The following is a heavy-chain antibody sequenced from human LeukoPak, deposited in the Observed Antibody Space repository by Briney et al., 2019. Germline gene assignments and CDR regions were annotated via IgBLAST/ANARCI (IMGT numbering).Heavy chain of an antibody. CDR2: IYYSGST. CDR1: GGSISSYY. D-gene: IGHD3-3*01. V-gene: IGHV4-59*01. Sequence: PSETLSLTCTVSGGSISSYYWSWIRQPPGKGLEWIGYIYYSGSTNYNPSLKSRVTISVGTSKNQFSLKLSSVTAADTAVYYCARSGDFWSGYLKPNWFDPWGQGTLVTVSS. J-gene: IGHJ5*02. CDR3: ARSGDFWSGYLKPNWFDP.